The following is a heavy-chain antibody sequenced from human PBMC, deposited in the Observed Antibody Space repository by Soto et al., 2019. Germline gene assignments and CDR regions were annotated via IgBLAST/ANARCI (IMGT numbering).Heavy chain of an antibody. CDR3: ARGDYGDYSYFDS. CDR2: IYHSSST. J-gene: IGHJ4*02. D-gene: IGHD4-17*01. Sequence: SETLSLTCAVSGGSISVGGYSWSWIRQPPGKGLEWIGYIYHSSSTYYNPSLKSRVTISVDRSKKEFSLRLSSVTAADTAVYYCARGDYGDYSYFDSWGRGTLVTVSS. CDR1: GGSISVGGYS. V-gene: IGHV4-30-2*01.